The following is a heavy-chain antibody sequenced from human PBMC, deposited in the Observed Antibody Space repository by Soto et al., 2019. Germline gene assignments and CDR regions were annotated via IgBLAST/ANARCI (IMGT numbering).Heavy chain of an antibody. D-gene: IGHD3-9*01. CDR3: ARCGGLRYFDWFPRYYGMDV. CDR2: IGTAGDT. J-gene: IGHJ6*02. CDR1: GFTFSSYD. Sequence: GGSLRLSCAASGFTFSSYDMHWVRQATGKGLEWVSAIGTAGDTYYPGSVKGRFTISRENAKNSLYLQMNSLRAGDTAVYYCARCGGLRYFDWFPRYYGMDVWGQGTTVTVSS. V-gene: IGHV3-13*01.